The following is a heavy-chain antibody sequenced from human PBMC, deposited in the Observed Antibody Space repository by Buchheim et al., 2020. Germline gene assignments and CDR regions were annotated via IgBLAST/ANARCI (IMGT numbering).Heavy chain of an antibody. D-gene: IGHD5-24*01. Sequence: QVQLVESGGGVVQPGRSLRLSCAASGFTFSSYAMHWVRQAPGKGLEWVAVISYDGSNKYYADYVKGRFTISRDNSKNTLYLQMNSLRAEDTAVYYCARDLYVEMATMFDYWGQGTL. V-gene: IGHV3-30*04. J-gene: IGHJ4*02. CDR2: ISYDGSNK. CDR1: GFTFSSYA. CDR3: ARDLYVEMATMFDY.